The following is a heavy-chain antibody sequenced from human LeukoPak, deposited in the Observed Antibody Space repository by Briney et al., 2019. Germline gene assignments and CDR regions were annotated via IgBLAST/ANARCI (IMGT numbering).Heavy chain of an antibody. V-gene: IGHV1-18*01. J-gene: IGHJ4*02. Sequence: ASVKVSCKASGYSFTSYGLSWVRQAPGQGLEWMGWISIYNGNTNYTQKLQGRLTMTRDTSTSTAYMELRGLKSDDTAIYYCARELYASGLGGYWGQGTLVTVSS. D-gene: IGHD3-10*01. CDR3: ARELYASGLGGY. CDR1: GYSFTSYG. CDR2: ISIYNGNT.